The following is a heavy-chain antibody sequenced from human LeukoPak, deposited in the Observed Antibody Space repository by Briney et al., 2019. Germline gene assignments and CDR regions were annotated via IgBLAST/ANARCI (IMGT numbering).Heavy chain of an antibody. Sequence: GRSLRLSCAASGFTFSSYGMHWVRQAPGKGLEWVAVISYDGSNKYYADSVKGRFTISRDNSKNTLYLQMNSLRAEDTAVYYCARDLIAAAPIFDYWGQGTLVTVSS. CDR1: GFTFSSYG. D-gene: IGHD6-13*01. J-gene: IGHJ4*02. CDR3: ARDLIAAAPIFDY. V-gene: IGHV3-30*03. CDR2: ISYDGSNK.